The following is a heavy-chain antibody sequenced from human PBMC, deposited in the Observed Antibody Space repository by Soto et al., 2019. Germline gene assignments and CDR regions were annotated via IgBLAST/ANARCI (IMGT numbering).Heavy chain of an antibody. CDR3: ARQSVTTICYYYMDV. CDR2: IYYSGST. D-gene: IGHD4-17*01. CDR1: GGSIGSYY. J-gene: IGHJ6*03. Sequence: PSETLSLTCTVSGGSIGSYYWSWIRQPPGKGLEWIGYIYYSGSTNYNPSLKSRVTISVDTSKNQFSLKLSSVTAADTAVYYCARQSVTTICYYYMDVWGKGTTVTVSS. V-gene: IGHV4-59*08.